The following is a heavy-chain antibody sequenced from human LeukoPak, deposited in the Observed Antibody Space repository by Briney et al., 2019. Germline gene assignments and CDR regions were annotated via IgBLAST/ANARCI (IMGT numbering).Heavy chain of an antibody. V-gene: IGHV1-18*01. Sequence: VASVKVSCKASGYTFTSYGISWVRQAPGQGLEWMGWISAYNGNTNYAQKLQGRVTMTTDTSTSTAYMELRSPRSDDTAVYYCARDENYYDSSGYNTGGYWGQGTLVTVSS. D-gene: IGHD3-22*01. CDR1: GYTFTSYG. J-gene: IGHJ4*02. CDR3: ARDENYYDSSGYNTGGY. CDR2: ISAYNGNT.